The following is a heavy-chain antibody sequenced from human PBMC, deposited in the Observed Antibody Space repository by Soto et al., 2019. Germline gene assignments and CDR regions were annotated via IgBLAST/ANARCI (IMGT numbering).Heavy chain of an antibody. CDR3: ARALYSGYDEIDY. D-gene: IGHD5-12*01. Sequence: SETLSLTCTVSGGSISSGGYYWSWIRQHPGKGPEWIGYIYYSGSTYYNPSLKSRVTISVDTSKNQFSLKLSSVTAADTAVYYCARALYSGYDEIDYWGQGTLVTVSS. V-gene: IGHV4-31*03. J-gene: IGHJ4*02. CDR2: IYYSGST. CDR1: GGSISSGGYY.